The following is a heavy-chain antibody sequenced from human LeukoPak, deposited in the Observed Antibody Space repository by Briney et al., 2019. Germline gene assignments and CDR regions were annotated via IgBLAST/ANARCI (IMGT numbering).Heavy chain of an antibody. CDR1: GFTFNTYS. CDR2: ISSRSYI. Sequence: GGSLRLSCAASGFTFNTYSMNWVRQAPGKGLEWVSSISSRSYIYYADSVKGRFTISRDNAKNSLYLQMNSLRAEDTAVYYCARDLGRSGYYTIDAFDLWGQGTMVTVSS. CDR3: ARDLGRSGYYTIDAFDL. J-gene: IGHJ3*01. V-gene: IGHV3-21*01. D-gene: IGHD3-22*01.